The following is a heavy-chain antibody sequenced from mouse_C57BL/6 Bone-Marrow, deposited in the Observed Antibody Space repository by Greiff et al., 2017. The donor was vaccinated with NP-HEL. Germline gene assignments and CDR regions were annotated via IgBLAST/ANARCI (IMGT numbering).Heavy chain of an antibody. CDR2: IYPSDSET. J-gene: IGHJ3*01. Sequence: QVQLQQPGAELVRPGSSVKLSCKASGYTFTSYWMDWVKQRPGQGLEWIGNIYPSDSETHYNQKFKDKATLTVDKSSSTAYMQLSSLTSEDSAVYYCARRSSIYYDYYDWFAYWGQGTLVTVSA. V-gene: IGHV1-61*01. CDR1: GYTFTSYW. CDR3: ARRSSIYYDYYDWFAY. D-gene: IGHD2-4*01.